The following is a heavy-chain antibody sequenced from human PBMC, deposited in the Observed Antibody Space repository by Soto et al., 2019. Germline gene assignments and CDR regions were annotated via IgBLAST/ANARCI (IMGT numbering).Heavy chain of an antibody. D-gene: IGHD3-10*01. CDR3: ASRSVLGYFFDY. V-gene: IGHV4-4*09. Sequence: QVQLQESGPGLVKPSETLSLTCTVSGGSISSYYWSWIRQPPGKGLEWIASGSTNYNPSLKSRVTISEDTSKNQFSLKLSSVAAADTAVYYCASRSVLGYFFDYWGQGTLVTVSS. CDR2: SGST. CDR1: GGSISSYY. J-gene: IGHJ4*02.